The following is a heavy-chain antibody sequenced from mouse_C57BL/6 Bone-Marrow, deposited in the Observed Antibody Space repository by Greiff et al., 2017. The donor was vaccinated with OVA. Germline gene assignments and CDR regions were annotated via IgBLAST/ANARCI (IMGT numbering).Heavy chain of an antibody. CDR2: IHPNSGST. CDR3: ARKRENSNFLDY. D-gene: IGHD2-5*01. Sequence: QVQLQQPGAELVKPGASVKLSCKASGYTFTSYWMHWVKQRPGQGLEWIGMIHPNSGSTNYNEKFKRKATLTVDKSSSTAYMQLSSLTSEDSAVYDCARKRENSNFLDYWGQGTTLTVSS. CDR1: GYTFTSYW. J-gene: IGHJ2*01. V-gene: IGHV1-64*01.